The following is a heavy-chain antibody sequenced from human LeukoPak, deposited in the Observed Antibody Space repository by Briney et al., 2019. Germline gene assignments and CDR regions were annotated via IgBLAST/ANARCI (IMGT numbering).Heavy chain of an antibody. J-gene: IGHJ4*02. V-gene: IGHV1-69*13. CDR1: GGTFSSYA. D-gene: IGHD3-3*01. CDR3: ARTPYYDFWSGYYLLYFDY. Sequence: SVKVSCKASGGTFSSYAISWVRQAPGQGLEWMGGIIPIFGTANYAQKFQGRVTITADESTSTAYMELSSLRSEDTAVYYCARTPYYDFWSGYYLLYFDYWGQGTLVTVSS. CDR2: IIPIFGTA.